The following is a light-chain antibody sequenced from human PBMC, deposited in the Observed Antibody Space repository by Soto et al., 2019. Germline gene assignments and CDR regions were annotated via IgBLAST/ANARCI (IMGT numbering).Light chain of an antibody. CDR3: QQLNSDPYT. J-gene: IGKJ2*01. CDR1: QAISSY. Sequence: IQLTQSPSFLSASVGDTVAITCRASQAISSYFAWYQQKPGKAPQLLIYATSTLRSGVPSRFSGKRSGTEFTLTISSLQPEDFATYHCQQLNSDPYTFGQGTKVDIK. V-gene: IGKV1-9*01. CDR2: ATS.